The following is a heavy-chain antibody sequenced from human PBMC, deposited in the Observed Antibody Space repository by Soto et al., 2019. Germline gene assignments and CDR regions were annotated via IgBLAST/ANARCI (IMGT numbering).Heavy chain of an antibody. Sequence: GGSLRLSCTASGFTFGDYAMSWFRQAPGKGLEWVGFIRSKAYGGTTEYAASVKGRFTISRDDSKSIAYLQMNSLKTEDTAVYYCTRGVDYYGSGSYYTPLEFDYWGQGTLVTVSS. CDR3: TRGVDYYGSGSYYTPLEFDY. D-gene: IGHD3-10*01. J-gene: IGHJ4*02. CDR1: GFTFGDYA. V-gene: IGHV3-49*03. CDR2: IRSKAYGGTT.